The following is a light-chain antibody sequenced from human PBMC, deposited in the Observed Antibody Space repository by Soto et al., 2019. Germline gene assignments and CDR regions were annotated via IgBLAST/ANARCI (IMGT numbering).Light chain of an antibody. Sequence: EIVLTQSPGTLSLSPGETATLSCRASQTVNSDYLAWFQQRPGQAPRLLIFATSRRATDIPDRFSGSGSGTDFTLAIRRLEPEDFAVYYCQQYGSSPITFGGGPKVDI. CDR3: QQYGSSPIT. CDR2: ATS. J-gene: IGKJ4*01. CDR1: QTVNSDY. V-gene: IGKV3-20*01.